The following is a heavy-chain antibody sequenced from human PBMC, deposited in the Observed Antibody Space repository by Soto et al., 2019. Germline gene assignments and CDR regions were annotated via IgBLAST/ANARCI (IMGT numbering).Heavy chain of an antibody. CDR1: GYTFTSYA. J-gene: IGHJ6*03. V-gene: IGHV1-3*01. D-gene: IGHD4-4*01. CDR3: ARVPNDYSLARDNYYYYYMDV. Sequence: ASVKVSCKASGYTFTSYAMHWVRQAPGQRLEWMGWINAGNGNTKYSQKFQGRVTITRDTSASTAYMELSSLRSEDTAVYYCARVPNDYSLARDNYYYYYMDVWGKGTTVTVSS. CDR2: INAGNGNT.